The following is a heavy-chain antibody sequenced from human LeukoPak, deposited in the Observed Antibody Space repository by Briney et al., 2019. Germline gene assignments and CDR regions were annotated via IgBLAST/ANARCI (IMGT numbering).Heavy chain of an antibody. Sequence: GASVKVSCKASGYTFIKYAMNWVRQAPGQELGWMGWINTNTGNPTYAQGLTRRVVFSLDTSVTTAYLQISSLKAEDTAVYYCAVNLAAAGHPSYWGQGSLVTVSS. CDR3: AVNLAAAGHPSY. CDR2: INTNTGNP. J-gene: IGHJ4*02. V-gene: IGHV7-4-1*02. CDR1: GYTFIKYA. D-gene: IGHD6-13*01.